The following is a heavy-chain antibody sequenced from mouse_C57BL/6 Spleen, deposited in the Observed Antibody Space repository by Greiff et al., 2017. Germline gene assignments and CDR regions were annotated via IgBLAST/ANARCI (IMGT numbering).Heavy chain of an antibody. V-gene: IGHV1-39*01. Sequence: VQLQQSGPELVKPGASVKISCKASGYSFTDYNMNWVKQSTGQSLEWIGVINPNYGTTSYNQKFKGKATLTVDQSSSTAYMQLNSLTSEDSAVYYCARLGYGIYYAMDYWGQGTSVTVSS. J-gene: IGHJ4*01. CDR3: ARLGYGIYYAMDY. CDR2: INPNYGTT. CDR1: GYSFTDYN. D-gene: IGHD2-1*01.